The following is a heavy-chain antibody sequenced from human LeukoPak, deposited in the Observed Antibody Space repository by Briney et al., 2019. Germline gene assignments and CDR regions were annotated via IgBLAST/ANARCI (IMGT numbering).Heavy chain of an antibody. V-gene: IGHV3-21*01. CDR1: GFAFSSYS. J-gene: IGHJ4*02. D-gene: IGHD3-10*02. Sequence: GGTLRLSYAASGFAFSSYSMNWVRQAPGKGLEWVSSISSSSSYIYYADSVKGPFTISRDNAKNSLYLQMNSLRAQDTAVYHCARAARDVFFDYWGQGTLVTVSS. CDR3: ARAARDVFFDY. CDR2: ISSSSSYI.